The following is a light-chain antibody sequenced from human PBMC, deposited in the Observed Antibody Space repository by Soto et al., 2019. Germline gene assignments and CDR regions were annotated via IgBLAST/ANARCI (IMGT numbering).Light chain of an antibody. CDR2: DAS. J-gene: IGKJ4*01. V-gene: IGKV3-11*01. Sequence: EIVLTQSPVTLSLSPGERATLSCRASQSVSVYLAWYQQKPGQAPRLLIYDASNRATGIPARFSGSGSGTDFTLTISSLEPEDFAVYYCQHRTYWPLGLTFGGGTKVEIK. CDR3: QHRTYWPLGLT. CDR1: QSVSVY.